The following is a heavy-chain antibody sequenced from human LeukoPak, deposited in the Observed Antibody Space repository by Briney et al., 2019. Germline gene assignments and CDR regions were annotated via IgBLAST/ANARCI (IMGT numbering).Heavy chain of an antibody. CDR2: INPNSGST. D-gene: IGHD6-19*01. V-gene: IGHV1-2*06. CDR3: ALRYSSGWYFDY. Sequence: VASVKVSCKASGYTFTKYYIHWVRQAPGQGLEWMGRINPNSGSTNYAQKFQGRVTMTRDTSISTAYMELSRLRSDDTAVYYCALRYSSGWYFDYWGQGTLVTVSS. J-gene: IGHJ4*02. CDR1: GYTFTKYY.